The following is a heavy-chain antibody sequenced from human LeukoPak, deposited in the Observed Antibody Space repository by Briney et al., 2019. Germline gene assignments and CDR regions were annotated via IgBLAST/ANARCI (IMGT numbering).Heavy chain of an antibody. Sequence: SGPTLVNPTQTLTLTCTFSGFSLSTRALAVAWIRQPPGRALEWLAVIYWDDVTRFNPSLESRLTITKDTSKNQVVLTMTNMDPVDTATYYCAHRLLSSAGAYDFWGPGTMVTVSS. CDR1: GFSLSTRALA. J-gene: IGHJ3*01. D-gene: IGHD2-15*01. CDR2: IYWDDVT. V-gene: IGHV2-5*02. CDR3: AHRLLSSAGAYDF.